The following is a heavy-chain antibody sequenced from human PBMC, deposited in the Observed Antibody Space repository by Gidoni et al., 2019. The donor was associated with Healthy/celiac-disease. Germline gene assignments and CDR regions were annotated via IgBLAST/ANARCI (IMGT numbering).Heavy chain of an antibody. Sequence: QVQLVESGGGVVQPGRSLRPSCAASGFTFSSYAMHWVRQAPGKGLEWVAVISYDGSNKYYADSVKGRFTISRDNSKNTLYLQMNSLRAEDTAVYYCARPYCSGGSCYSDAFDIWGQGTMVTVSS. J-gene: IGHJ3*02. CDR1: GFTFSSYA. CDR3: ARPYCSGGSCYSDAFDI. CDR2: ISYDGSNK. V-gene: IGHV3-30-3*01. D-gene: IGHD2-15*01.